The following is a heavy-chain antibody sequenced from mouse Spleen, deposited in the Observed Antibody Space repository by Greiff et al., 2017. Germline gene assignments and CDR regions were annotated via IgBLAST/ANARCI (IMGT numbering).Heavy chain of an antibody. CDR1: GYTFTDYE. J-gene: IGHJ2*01. CDR2: IDPETGGT. D-gene: IGHD2-4*01. Sequence: QVQLQQSGAELVRPGASVTLSCKASGYTFTDYEMHWVKQTPVHGLEWIGAIDPETGGTAYNQKFKGKAILTADKSSSTAYMELRSLTSEDSAVYYCTRHYDYPDYWGQGTTLTVSS. V-gene: IGHV1-15*01. CDR3: TRHYDYPDY.